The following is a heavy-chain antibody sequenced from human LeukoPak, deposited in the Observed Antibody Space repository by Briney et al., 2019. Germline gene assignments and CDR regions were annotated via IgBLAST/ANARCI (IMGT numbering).Heavy chain of an antibody. V-gene: IGHV4-59*08. J-gene: IGHJ4*02. CDR2: IYYSGSI. D-gene: IGHD5-18*01. CDR3: ARLEIGQLWSNFDY. Sequence: PSETLSLTCTVSGGSISSYYWSWIRQPPGKGLEWIGYIYYSGSINYNPSLKGRVTISVDTSKNQFSLKLSSVTAADTAVYYCARLEIGQLWSNFDYWGQGTLVTVSS. CDR1: GGSISSYY.